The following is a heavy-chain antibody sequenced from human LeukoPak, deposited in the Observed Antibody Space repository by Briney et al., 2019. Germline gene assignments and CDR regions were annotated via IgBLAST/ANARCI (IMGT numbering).Heavy chain of an antibody. CDR3: ATSGPVTTAEYFQH. D-gene: IGHD4-17*01. J-gene: IGHJ1*01. Sequence: VASVKVSCKASGGTFSSYAISWVRQAPGQGLEWMGGIIPIFDTGNYAQKFQGRVTITADKSTSTAYMELSSLRSEDTAVYYCATSGPVTTAEYFQHWGQGTLVTVSS. CDR1: GGTFSSYA. CDR2: IIPIFDTG. V-gene: IGHV1-69*06.